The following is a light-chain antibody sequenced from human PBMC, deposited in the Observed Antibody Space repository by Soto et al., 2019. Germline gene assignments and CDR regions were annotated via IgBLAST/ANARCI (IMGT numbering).Light chain of an antibody. V-gene: IGKV1-5*03. Sequence: DIQMTQSPSTLSASVGDRVTITCRASQSITSWLAWYQQKPGKAPKLLIYKASSLESGVPSRFSGSGSGTEFTLTISSLQPDDFATYYCQQYNSDSPVTFGGGTKVEIK. J-gene: IGKJ4*01. CDR1: QSITSW. CDR2: KAS. CDR3: QQYNSDSPVT.